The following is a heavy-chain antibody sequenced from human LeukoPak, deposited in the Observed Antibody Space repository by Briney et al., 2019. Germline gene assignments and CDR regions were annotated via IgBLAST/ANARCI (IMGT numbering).Heavy chain of an antibody. CDR2: IKTDGSST. J-gene: IGHJ4*02. CDR1: GFTFSTYW. Sequence: GGSLRLSRAASGFTFSTYWMHWVRQAPRKGLVWVSHIKTDGSSTTYADSVKGRFTISRDNAKNTLYLQMNSLRAEDTAVYYCARDRGYTQDYWGQGTLVTVSS. CDR3: ARDRGYTQDY. D-gene: IGHD5-12*01. V-gene: IGHV3-74*01.